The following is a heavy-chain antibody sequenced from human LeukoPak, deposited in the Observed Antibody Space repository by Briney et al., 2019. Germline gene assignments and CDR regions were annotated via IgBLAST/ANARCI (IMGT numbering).Heavy chain of an antibody. CDR1: GFTFSTSV. D-gene: IGHD2-15*01. J-gene: IGHJ3*02. CDR3: GRGYFRGGGCVVFFI. Sequence: PGRSLRLSCVASGFTFSTSVMHWVRQAPGKGLEWVAGISIDGNGKYHADSVRGRFTISRDNSKNTLYLQMNSLRAEDTALYYCGRGYFRGGGCVVFFIWGQGTMVTVS. CDR2: ISIDGNGK. V-gene: IGHV3-30*04.